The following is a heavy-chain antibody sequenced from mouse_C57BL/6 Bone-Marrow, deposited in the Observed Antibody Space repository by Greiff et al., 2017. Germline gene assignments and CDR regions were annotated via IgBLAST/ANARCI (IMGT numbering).Heavy chain of an antibody. CDR1: GFTFSDYG. J-gene: IGHJ4*01. CDR3: ARGLRRYAMDY. Sequence: DVMLVESGGGLVKPGGSLKLSCAASGFTFSDYGMHWVRQAPEKGLEWVGYISSGSSTIYYADNVKGRFTISRDNAKNTLFLQSTSLRSEDTAVYYCARGLRRYAMDYWCQGTSVTVSS. V-gene: IGHV5-17*01. CDR2: ISSGSSTI. D-gene: IGHD2-4*01.